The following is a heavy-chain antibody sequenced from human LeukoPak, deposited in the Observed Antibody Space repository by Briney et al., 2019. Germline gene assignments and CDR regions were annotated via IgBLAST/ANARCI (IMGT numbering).Heavy chain of an antibody. D-gene: IGHD3-22*01. J-gene: IGHJ3*02. CDR3: ARDDTHYGSSGSFYDAFDI. CDR1: GFTFSDYY. CDR2: ISSSGSPI. V-gene: IGHV3-11*04. Sequence: GGSLRLSCAASGFTFSDYYMSWIRQAPGKGLEWVSYISSSGSPIYYVDSVRGRFTITRDNAKNSLYLQMNSLRAEDTAVYYCARDDTHYGSSGSFYDAFDIWGQGTMVTVSS.